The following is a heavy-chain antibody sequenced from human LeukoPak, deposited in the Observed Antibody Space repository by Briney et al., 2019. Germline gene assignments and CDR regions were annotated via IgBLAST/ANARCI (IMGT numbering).Heavy chain of an antibody. CDR3: ARGGYYGSGSYYPFDY. J-gene: IGHJ4*02. CDR2: INPSGGST. D-gene: IGHD3-10*01. CDR1: GYTFTSYY. V-gene: IGHV1-46*01. Sequence: ASVKVSCKASGYTFTSYYMHWVRQAPGQGLEWMGIINPSGGSTSYAQKFQGRVTMTRDTSTSTVYMELSSLRPEDTAVYYCARGGYYGSGSYYPFDYWGQGTLVTVSS.